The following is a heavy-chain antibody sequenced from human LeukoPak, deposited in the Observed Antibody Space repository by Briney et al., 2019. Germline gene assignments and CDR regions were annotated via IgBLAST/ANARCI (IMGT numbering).Heavy chain of an antibody. Sequence: GGSLRLSCAASGLTFSSFGMHWVRQAPGKGLEWVAVTSFDGGNKHYADSVKGRFTISRDNSKNTLYLQMNTLRVEDTAVYYCARGGSYGLLGAFDIWGQGTMVTVSS. CDR2: TSFDGGNK. D-gene: IGHD5-18*01. CDR3: ARGGSYGLLGAFDI. CDR1: GLTFSSFG. J-gene: IGHJ3*02. V-gene: IGHV3-30*03.